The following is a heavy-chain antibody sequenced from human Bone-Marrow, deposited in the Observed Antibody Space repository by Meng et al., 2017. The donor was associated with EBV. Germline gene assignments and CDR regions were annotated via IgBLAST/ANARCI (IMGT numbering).Heavy chain of an antibody. CDR2: INEDGSVI. D-gene: IGHD1-26*01. J-gene: IGHJ4*02. V-gene: IGHV3-74*01. CDR3: AKDCFGARDY. Sequence: GAGGGLVRPGGCLSFSGVGFAFSAYWMHWVRQVPGKGLVWVSRINEDGSVINYADSVKGRFTISRDNAKNTVSLQMNSLRAEDTAVYYCAKDCFGARDYWGQGTLVTVSS. CDR1: AFSAYW.